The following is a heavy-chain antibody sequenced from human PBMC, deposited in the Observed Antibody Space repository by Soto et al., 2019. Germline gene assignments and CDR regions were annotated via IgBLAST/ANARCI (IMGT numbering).Heavy chain of an antibody. CDR3: AKGRSYYYYYGVDV. Sequence: GGSLRLSCAASGFTYSTYTMHWVRQAPGKGLEWVADIIDSGDSKYYADSVKGRFTISRDNSKSTLYLQMNSLRAEDTALYYCAKGRSYYYYYGVDVWGQGTTVTVSS. CDR1: GFTYSTYT. V-gene: IGHV3-23*01. CDR2: IIDSGDSK. J-gene: IGHJ6*02.